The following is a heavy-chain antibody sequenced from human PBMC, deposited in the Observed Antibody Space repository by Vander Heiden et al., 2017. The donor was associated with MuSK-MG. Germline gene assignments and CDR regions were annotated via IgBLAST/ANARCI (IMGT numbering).Heavy chain of an antibody. D-gene: IGHD1-1*01. CDR3: AKVGRSSTPGY. Sequence: EVQLAESGGGLAQPGGSLRLSCAASGFNFSTSAMSWGRQAPGKGLEWVSAISSGGGSTYYVDSVKGRFTISRDNSKSTLFLQMNSLRAEDTAIYYCAKVGRSSTPGYWGQGTLVTVSS. V-gene: IGHV3-23*04. J-gene: IGHJ4*02. CDR1: GFNFSTSA. CDR2: ISSGGGST.